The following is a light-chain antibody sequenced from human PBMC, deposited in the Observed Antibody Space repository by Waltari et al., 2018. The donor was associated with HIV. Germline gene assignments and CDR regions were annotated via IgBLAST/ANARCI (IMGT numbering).Light chain of an antibody. Sequence: DIQMTQSPSTLSASVGDRVTITCRASENVDSWLAWYQQKPGKAPKVLIYKASSLESGVPSRVSGSGSGTEFTLTISSLQPDDFATYYCQQYKSYPWTFGQGTQVTIK. CDR3: QQYKSYPWT. V-gene: IGKV1-5*03. CDR2: KAS. J-gene: IGKJ1*01. CDR1: ENVDSW.